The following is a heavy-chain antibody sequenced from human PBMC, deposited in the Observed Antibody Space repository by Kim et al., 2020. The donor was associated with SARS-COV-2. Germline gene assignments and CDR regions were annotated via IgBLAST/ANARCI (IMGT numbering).Heavy chain of an antibody. V-gene: IGHV4-61*01. D-gene: IGHD3-10*01. CDR1: GGSVSSGSYY. J-gene: IGHJ4*02. CDR3: ARGVYGSGRCFDY. Sequence: SETLSLTCTVSGGSVSSGSYYWSWIRQPPGKGLEWIGYIYYSGSTNYNPSLKSRVTISVDTSKNQFSLKLSSVTAADTAVYYCARGVYGSGRCFDYWGQG. CDR2: IYYSGST.